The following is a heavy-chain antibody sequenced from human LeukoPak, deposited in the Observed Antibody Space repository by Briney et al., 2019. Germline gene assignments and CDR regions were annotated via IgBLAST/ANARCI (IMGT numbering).Heavy chain of an antibody. CDR2: IIPILGTA. V-gene: IGHV1-69*05. D-gene: IGHD3-22*01. Sequence: SSVKVSCKAFVGTFTSYAISWVRQAPGHEREWMGRIIPILGTANYAQKFQGRVTITTDESTSTAYMELSSLRSEDTAVYYCASAYYYDSSGYYYGYWGQGTLVTVSS. CDR1: VGTFTSYA. CDR3: ASAYYYDSSGYYYGY. J-gene: IGHJ4*02.